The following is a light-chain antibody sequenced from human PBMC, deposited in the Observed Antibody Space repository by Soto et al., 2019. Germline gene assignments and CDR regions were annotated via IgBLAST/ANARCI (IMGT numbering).Light chain of an antibody. J-gene: IGKJ4*01. CDR2: GSS. CDR3: QQTRSYPST. CDR1: QGIITY. V-gene: IGKV1-9*01. Sequence: IQLTQSPSSLSASVGDSVTITCRASQGIITYLAWYQQKPGKAPNLLIYGSSTLQSGVPLRFSGSGSGTEFTLTINSLQAEDFATYYCQQTRSYPSTFGGGTKVDIK.